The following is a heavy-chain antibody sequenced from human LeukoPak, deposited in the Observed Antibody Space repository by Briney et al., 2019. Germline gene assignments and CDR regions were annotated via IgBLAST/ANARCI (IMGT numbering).Heavy chain of an antibody. J-gene: IGHJ4*02. CDR2: IIPIFGTA. CDR3: AREDSSGYYFVY. Sequence: ASVKVSCKASGGTFSSYAISWVRQAPGQGLEWMGGIIPIFGTANYAQKFQGRVTITADESTSTAYMELGSLRSEDTAVYYCAREDSSGYYFVYWGQGTLVTVSS. V-gene: IGHV1-69*13. CDR1: GGTFSSYA. D-gene: IGHD3-22*01.